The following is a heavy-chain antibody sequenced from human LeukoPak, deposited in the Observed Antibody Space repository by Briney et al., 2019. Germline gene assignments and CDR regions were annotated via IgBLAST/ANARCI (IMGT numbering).Heavy chain of an antibody. D-gene: IGHD3-22*01. CDR3: ASSLGVYDSSGYRVFDY. CDR2: IYPGDSDT. Sequence: GASLKISCKGSGSSFTSYWIGWVRQMPGKGLEWMGIIYPGDSDTRYSPSFQGQVTISADKSISTAYLQWSSLKASDTAMYYCASSLGVYDSSGYRVFDYWGQGTLVTVSS. V-gene: IGHV5-51*01. CDR1: GSSFTSYW. J-gene: IGHJ4*02.